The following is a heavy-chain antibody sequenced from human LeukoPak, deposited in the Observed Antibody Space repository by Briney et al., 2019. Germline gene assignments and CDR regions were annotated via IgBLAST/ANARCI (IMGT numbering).Heavy chain of an antibody. V-gene: IGHV3-33*01. Sequence: PGGSLRLSCTSSGFTFADYGMHWVRQAPGKGLEWVAIIWYDGSNRYYADSVKGRFTVSRDNSKNTVDLQMNRLRAEDKAVYYCARDYNTGCIDPWGQGTLVTVSS. CDR1: GFTFADYG. J-gene: IGHJ5*02. D-gene: IGHD1-1*01. CDR3: ARDYNTGCIDP. CDR2: IWYDGSNR.